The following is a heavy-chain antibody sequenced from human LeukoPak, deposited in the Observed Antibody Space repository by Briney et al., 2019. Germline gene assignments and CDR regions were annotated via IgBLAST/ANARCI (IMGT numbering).Heavy chain of an antibody. J-gene: IGHJ5*02. CDR3: ARDRRAGYYYDSSGFNWFDP. Sequence: ASVKVSCKASGGTFSSYAISWVRQAPGQGLEWMGWISAYNGNTNYAQKLQGRVTMTTDTSTSTAYMELRSLRSDDTAVYYCARDRRAGYYYDSSGFNWFDPWGQGTLVTVSS. V-gene: IGHV1-18*01. D-gene: IGHD3-22*01. CDR2: ISAYNGNT. CDR1: GGTFSSYA.